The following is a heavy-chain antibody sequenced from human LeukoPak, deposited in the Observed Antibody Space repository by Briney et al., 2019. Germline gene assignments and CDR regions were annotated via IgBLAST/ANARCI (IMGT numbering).Heavy chain of an antibody. J-gene: IGHJ4*02. CDR2: LYSSGSS. Sequence: PSETLSLTCTVSGVSITSYYWAWIRQPPGKGLERIGHLYSSGSSSYNPSLESRVVMSVDTSTNQFSLKLNSVTAADTAVYYCARGGAHSGYEFDRWGQGTLVTVSS. CDR3: ARGGAHSGYEFDR. V-gene: IGHV4-59*01. CDR1: GVSITSYY. D-gene: IGHD5-12*01.